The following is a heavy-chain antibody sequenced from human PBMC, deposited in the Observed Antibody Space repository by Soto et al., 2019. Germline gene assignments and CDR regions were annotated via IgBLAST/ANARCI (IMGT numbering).Heavy chain of an antibody. J-gene: IGHJ4*02. D-gene: IGHD5-12*01. CDR3: AREGPYSAYNFAHGIQLWSFDF. Sequence: KTSETLSLTCTVSGGSINTFYWSWVRQPAGKGLEWIGRIFSSGSTSSNPSLESRVAMSVDTSKNHFSLNLSSVTAADMAVYYCAREGPYSAYNFAHGIQLWSFDFWGQGALVTVSS. CDR1: GGSINTFY. V-gene: IGHV4-4*07. CDR2: IFSSGST.